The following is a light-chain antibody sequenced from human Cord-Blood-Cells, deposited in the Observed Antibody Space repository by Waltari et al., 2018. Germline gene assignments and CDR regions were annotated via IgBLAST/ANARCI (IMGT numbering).Light chain of an antibody. CDR3: ETWDSNTRV. Sequence: QPVLTQSSSASASLGSSVKLTCTLSSGHSSYIIAWHQQQPGKAPRYLMKLEGSGSYNKGSGVPARFSGSSSGADRYLTISTLQSEDEADYYCETWDSNTRVFGGWTKLTVL. V-gene: IGLV4-60*03. CDR2: LEGSGSY. J-gene: IGLJ3*02. CDR1: SGHSSYI.